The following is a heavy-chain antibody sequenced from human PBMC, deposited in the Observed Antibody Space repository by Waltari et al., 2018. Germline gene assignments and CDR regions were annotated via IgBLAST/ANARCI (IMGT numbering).Heavy chain of an antibody. CDR3: AKVNRDFWSGYYDY. J-gene: IGHJ4*02. V-gene: IGHV3-23*01. Sequence: EVQLLESGGGLVQPGGSLRLSCAASGFTFSSYAMSWVREAPGKGLEWVSIISGSGGSTYYADSVKGRFTISRDNSKNTLYLQMNSLRAEDTAIYYCAKVNRDFWSGYYDYWGQGTLVTVSS. D-gene: IGHD3-3*01. CDR2: ISGSGGST. CDR1: GFTFSSYA.